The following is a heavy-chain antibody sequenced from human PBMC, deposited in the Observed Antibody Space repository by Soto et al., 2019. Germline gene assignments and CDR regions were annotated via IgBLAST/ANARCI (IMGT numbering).Heavy chain of an antibody. CDR1: GYTFTSQW. CDR3: AKMDQQLVRGTPDGMDV. Sequence: PGESLKISCKASGYTFTSQWISWVRQMPGKGLEWMGTIYPSDSYTIYSPSFQGHITISADKSINTAYLQWSSLKASDTAMYYCAKMDQQLVRGTPDGMDVWGQGTTVTVSS. V-gene: IGHV5-10-1*01. CDR2: IYPSDSYT. D-gene: IGHD6-13*01. J-gene: IGHJ6*02.